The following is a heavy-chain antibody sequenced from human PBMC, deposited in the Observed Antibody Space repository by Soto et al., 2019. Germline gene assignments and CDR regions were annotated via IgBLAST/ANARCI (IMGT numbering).Heavy chain of an antibody. CDR1: GFSLTTPGAG. D-gene: IGHD4-17*01. CDR3: AHRGYGNYPRDNWFDP. Sequence: QITLKESGPTLVKPTQTLTLTCTFSGFSLTTPGAGVGWIRQPPGKALEWLALTYWNDDTRYNPSLKSRLTITKDTSQNQVVLTMTNMDPVVTATYYCAHRGYGNYPRDNWFDPWGQGILVIVSS. J-gene: IGHJ5*02. V-gene: IGHV2-5*01. CDR2: TYWNDDT.